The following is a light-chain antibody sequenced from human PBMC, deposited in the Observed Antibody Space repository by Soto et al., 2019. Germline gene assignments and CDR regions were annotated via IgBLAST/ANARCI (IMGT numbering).Light chain of an antibody. J-gene: IGKJ1*01. Sequence: DIQMTQSPSTLSASVGDRVTITCRASQSISSWLAWYQQKPGKAPKLLIYKASSLESGVPSRFSGSGSGTEFTLTISSLQPDDFATYYCQQYNSYSATFGHGTKVEI. CDR2: KAS. V-gene: IGKV1-5*03. CDR1: QSISSW. CDR3: QQYNSYSAT.